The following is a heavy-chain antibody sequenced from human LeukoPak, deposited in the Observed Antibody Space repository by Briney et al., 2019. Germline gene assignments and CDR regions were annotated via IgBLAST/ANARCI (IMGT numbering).Heavy chain of an antibody. CDR3: ARDGGDYGDYDY. V-gene: IGHV3-23*01. Sequence: GGSLRLSCAASGFTFSSSAMSWVRQAPGKGLEWLSTISGGGGSTYYADSVKGRFTISRDNSKNTLYLHMKSLRAEDTAVYYCARDGGDYGDYDYWGQGTLVTVSS. D-gene: IGHD4-17*01. J-gene: IGHJ4*02. CDR1: GFTFSSSA. CDR2: ISGGGGST.